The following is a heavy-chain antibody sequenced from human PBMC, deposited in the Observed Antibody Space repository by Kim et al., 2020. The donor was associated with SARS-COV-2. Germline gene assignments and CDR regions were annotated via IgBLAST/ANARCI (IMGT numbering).Heavy chain of an antibody. D-gene: IGHD6-19*01. V-gene: IGHV1-69*13. J-gene: IGHJ4*02. Sequence: SVKVSCKASGGTFSSYAISWVRQAPGQGLEWMGGIIPIFGTANYAQKFQGRVTITADESTSTAYMELSSLRSEDTALYYCARDLGIAVAGYYFDYWGQGTLVTVSS. CDR3: ARDLGIAVAGYYFDY. CDR1: GGTFSSYA. CDR2: IIPIFGTA.